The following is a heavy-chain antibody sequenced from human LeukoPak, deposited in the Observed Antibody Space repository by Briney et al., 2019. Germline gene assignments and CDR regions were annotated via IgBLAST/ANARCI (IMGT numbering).Heavy chain of an antibody. D-gene: IGHD5-18*01. J-gene: IGHJ4*02. Sequence: GGTLRLSCAASGFTFDDYAMHWVRQAPGKGLEWVSGINWNSGSIGYADSVKGRFTISRDNAKNSLYLQMSSLRAEDTALYYCAKDSAAVTEMGYFDYWGQGTLVIVSS. CDR2: INWNSGSI. CDR3: AKDSAAVTEMGYFDY. V-gene: IGHV3-9*01. CDR1: GFTFDDYA.